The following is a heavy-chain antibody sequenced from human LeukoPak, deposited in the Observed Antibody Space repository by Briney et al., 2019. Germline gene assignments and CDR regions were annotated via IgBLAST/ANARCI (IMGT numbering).Heavy chain of an antibody. CDR1: GFSVGSTY. J-gene: IGHJ4*02. CDR2: IGTGGST. Sequence: GGSLRLSCAAAGFSVGSTYMTSIRQPPDKGLEWVSVIGTGGSTYYTDSVKGRFTISRDSSKNTLYLQMNSLRAEDTAVYYCAKAPNSNLGSWGQGTLVTVSS. V-gene: IGHV3-66*01. CDR3: AKAPNSNLGS. D-gene: IGHD1-1*01.